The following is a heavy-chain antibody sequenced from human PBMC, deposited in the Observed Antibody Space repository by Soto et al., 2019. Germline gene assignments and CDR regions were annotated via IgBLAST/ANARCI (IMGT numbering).Heavy chain of an antibody. Sequence: SETLSLTCTVSGGSFKSGSYSWSWIRQPPGKGLEWIGYVYHTGRTSYNPSLKSRVSISMDTSKNQVSLTRDSVTAADTAVYVCARAFAYFDSWGQGTLVTVPS. D-gene: IGHD3-3*01. CDR1: GGSFKSGSYS. CDR2: VYHTGRT. J-gene: IGHJ4*02. CDR3: ARAFAYFDS. V-gene: IGHV4-61*01.